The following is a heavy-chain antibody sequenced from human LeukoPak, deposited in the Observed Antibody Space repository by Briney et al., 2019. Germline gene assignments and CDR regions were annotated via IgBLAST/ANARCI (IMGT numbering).Heavy chain of an antibody. CDR1: GYTLTELS. Sequence: ASVKVSCKVSGYTLTELSMHWVRQAPGKGLEWMGGFDPEDGETIYAQKFQGRVTITADKSTSTAYMELSSLRSEDTAVYYCATQPGDGGGYWGQGTLVTVSS. CDR2: FDPEDGET. V-gene: IGHV1-24*01. CDR3: ATQPGDGGGY. J-gene: IGHJ4*02. D-gene: IGHD5-24*01.